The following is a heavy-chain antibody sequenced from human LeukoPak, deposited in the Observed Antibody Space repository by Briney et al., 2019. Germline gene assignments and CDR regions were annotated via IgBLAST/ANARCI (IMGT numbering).Heavy chain of an antibody. CDR1: GYSISSGYY. Sequence: AETLSLTCTVSGYSISSGYYWGWIRQPPGKGLEWIGSIYHSGSTYYNPSLKSRVTISVDRSKNQFSLKLSSVTAADTAVYYCARDNNRYYYYGMDVWGQGTTVTVSS. CDR2: IYHSGST. J-gene: IGHJ6*02. D-gene: IGHD1-14*01. CDR3: ARDNNRYYYYGMDV. V-gene: IGHV4-38-2*02.